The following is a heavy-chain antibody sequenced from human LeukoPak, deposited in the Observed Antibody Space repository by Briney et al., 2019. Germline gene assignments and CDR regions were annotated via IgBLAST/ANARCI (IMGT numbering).Heavy chain of an antibody. V-gene: IGHV4-4*07. CDR2: IYTSGTI. Sequence: SETLSLTCTVSGGSISSYYWSWIRQPAGTALEWIGRIYTSGTITYNPSLKSRVTMSVDTSKNQFSLKLSSVTAADTAVYYCARDRYYYDSSGYRFFDYWGQGTLVTVSS. J-gene: IGHJ4*02. CDR1: GGSISSYY. D-gene: IGHD3-22*01. CDR3: ARDRYYYDSSGYRFFDY.